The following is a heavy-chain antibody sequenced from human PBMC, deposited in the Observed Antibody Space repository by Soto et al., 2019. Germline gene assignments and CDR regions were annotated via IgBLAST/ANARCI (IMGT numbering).Heavy chain of an antibody. V-gene: IGHV1-69*13. D-gene: IGHD3-22*01. Sequence: ASVKVSCKVSGGTFSSYAISWVRQAPGQGLEWMGGIIPIFGTANYAQKFQGRVTITADESTSTAYMELSSLRSEDTAVYYCARDQGGYQPNWFDPWGQGTLVTVSS. CDR3: ARDQGGYQPNWFDP. J-gene: IGHJ5*02. CDR1: GGTFSSYA. CDR2: IIPIFGTA.